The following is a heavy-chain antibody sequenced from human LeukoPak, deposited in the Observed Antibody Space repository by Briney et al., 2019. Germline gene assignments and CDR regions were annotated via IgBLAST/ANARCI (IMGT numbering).Heavy chain of an antibody. CDR3: ARDRYITIFGVGMENWFDP. CDR1: GFTFSSYS. D-gene: IGHD3-3*01. CDR2: ISSSSSYI. J-gene: IGHJ5*02. Sequence: GGSLRLSCAASGFTFSSYSMNWVRQAPGKRLEGVSSISSSSSYIYYADSVKGRFTISRDNAKNSLYLQMNSLRAEDTAVYYCARDRYITIFGVGMENWFDPWGQGTLVTVSS. V-gene: IGHV3-21*01.